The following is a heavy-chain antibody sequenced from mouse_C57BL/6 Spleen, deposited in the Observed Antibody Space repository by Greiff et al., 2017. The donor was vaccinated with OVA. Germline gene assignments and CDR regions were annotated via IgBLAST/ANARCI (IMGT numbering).Heavy chain of an antibody. CDR2: IHPNSGST. Sequence: QVQLQQPGAELVKPGASVKLSCKASGYTFTSYWMHWVKQRPGQGLEWIGMIHPNSGSTNYNEKFKSKATLTVDKSSSTAYMQLSSLTSEDSAVYYCARPTDSSGSLDYWGQGTTLTVSS. V-gene: IGHV1-64*01. D-gene: IGHD3-2*02. CDR1: GYTFTSYW. J-gene: IGHJ2*01. CDR3: ARPTDSSGSLDY.